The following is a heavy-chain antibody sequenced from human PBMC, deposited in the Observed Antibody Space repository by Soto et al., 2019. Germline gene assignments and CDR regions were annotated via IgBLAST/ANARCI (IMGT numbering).Heavy chain of an antibody. CDR1: GDTFTNFD. J-gene: IGHJ4*02. CDR2: MRANSGDT. V-gene: IGHV1-8*01. Sequence: QVQLVQSGAEVKKPGASVKVSCKPSGDTFTNFDLNWVRQAAGKGLEWLGWMRANSGDTGHAQKFRGRVSMTRDISMSTAYMELSSLRAEDTAVYYCARYIHGQGFKGWGQGTLVIVSS. CDR3: ARYIHGQGFKG. D-gene: IGHD3-3*01.